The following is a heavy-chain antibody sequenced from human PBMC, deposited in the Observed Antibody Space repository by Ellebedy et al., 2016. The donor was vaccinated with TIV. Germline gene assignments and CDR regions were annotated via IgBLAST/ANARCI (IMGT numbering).Heavy chain of an antibody. CDR2: IYYSGST. D-gene: IGHD5-24*01. J-gene: IGHJ2*01. CDR1: GGSISSSSYY. V-gene: IGHV4-39*01. Sequence: SETLSLXCTVSGGSISSSSYYWGWIRQPPGKGLEWIGSIYYSGSTYYNPSLKSRVTISVDTSKNQFSLKLSSVTAADTAVYYCARRARDYNSWYFDLWGRGTLVTVSS. CDR3: ARRARDYNSWYFDL.